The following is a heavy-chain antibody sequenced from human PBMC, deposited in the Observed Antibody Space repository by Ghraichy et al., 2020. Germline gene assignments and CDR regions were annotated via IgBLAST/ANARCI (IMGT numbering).Heavy chain of an antibody. J-gene: IGHJ6*02. V-gene: IGHV1-69*13. CDR1: GGTFSSYA. CDR3: ARDFSETVTPSPYGMDV. D-gene: IGHD4-17*01. CDR2: IIPIFGTA. Sequence: SVKVSCKASGGTFSSYAISWVRQAPGQGLEWMGGIIPIFGTANYAQKFQGRVTITADESTSTAYMELSSLRSEDTAVYYCARDFSETVTPSPYGMDVWGQGTTVTVSS.